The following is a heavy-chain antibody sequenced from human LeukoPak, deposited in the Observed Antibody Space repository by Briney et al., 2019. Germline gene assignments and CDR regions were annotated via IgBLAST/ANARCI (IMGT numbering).Heavy chain of an antibody. D-gene: IGHD3-10*01. CDR2: ISDSGGST. CDR3: AKRVGPGRAFDI. J-gene: IGHJ3*02. Sequence: PGGSLRLXCAASGFTFSSYAMSWVRQAPGKGLEWVSAISDSGGSTYYADSVKGRFTISRDNSKNTLYLQVNSLRAEDTAVYYRAKRVGPGRAFDIWGQGTMVTVSS. V-gene: IGHV3-23*01. CDR1: GFTFSSYA.